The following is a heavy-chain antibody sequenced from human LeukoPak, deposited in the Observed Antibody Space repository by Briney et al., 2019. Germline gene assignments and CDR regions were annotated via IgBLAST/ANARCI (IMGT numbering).Heavy chain of an antibody. D-gene: IGHD1-1*01. Sequence: GGSLRLSCAASGSTFSSYAMSWVRQAPGKGLEWVSAISGSGGSTYYADSVKGRFTISRDNSKNTLYLRMNSLRAEDTAVYYCAKFVHIAFDIWGQGTMVTVSS. J-gene: IGHJ3*02. CDR3: AKFVHIAFDI. V-gene: IGHV3-23*01. CDR1: GSTFSSYA. CDR2: ISGSGGST.